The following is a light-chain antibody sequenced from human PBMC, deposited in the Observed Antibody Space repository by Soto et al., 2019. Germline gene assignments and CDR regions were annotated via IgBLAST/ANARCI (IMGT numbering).Light chain of an antibody. V-gene: IGLV2-14*03. J-gene: IGLJ2*01. CDR3: SSYTGSSTLL. CDR2: GVS. Sequence: QSVLTQPASVSGSPGQSITISCTGTSSDVGGYNYVSWYQHHSGKAPELMIYGVSNRPSGVSNRFSGSKSGNTASLTISGLQAEDEADYYCSSYTGSSTLLFGGGTKLTVL. CDR1: SSDVGGYNY.